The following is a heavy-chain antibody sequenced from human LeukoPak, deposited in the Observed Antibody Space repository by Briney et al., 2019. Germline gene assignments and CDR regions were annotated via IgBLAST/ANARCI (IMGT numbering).Heavy chain of an antibody. CDR2: ISTSGGNT. Sequence: ASVNVSCKASGYTFTSYYMHWVRQAPGQGLEWMGIISTSGGNTGYAQKFQGRIIMTRDTSTSTVYLDLSSLRSDDTAVYYCARVWVGATKAGYGYWGQGTLVTVSS. V-gene: IGHV1-46*01. CDR1: GYTFTSYY. CDR3: ARVWVGATKAGYGY. D-gene: IGHD1-26*01. J-gene: IGHJ4*02.